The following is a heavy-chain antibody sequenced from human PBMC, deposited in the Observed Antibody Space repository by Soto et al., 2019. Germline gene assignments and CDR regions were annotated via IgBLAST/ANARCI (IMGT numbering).Heavy chain of an antibody. CDR3: AREQVYGDYSALDH. CDR1: GGSISSGGYS. D-gene: IGHD4-17*01. Sequence: PSETLSLTCAVSGGSISSGGYSWSWIRQPPGKGLEWIGYIYHSGSTYYNPSLKSRVTISVDRSKNQFSLKLSSVTAADTAVYYCAREQVYGDYSALDHWGQGTLVIVSS. CDR2: IYHSGST. V-gene: IGHV4-30-2*01. J-gene: IGHJ1*01.